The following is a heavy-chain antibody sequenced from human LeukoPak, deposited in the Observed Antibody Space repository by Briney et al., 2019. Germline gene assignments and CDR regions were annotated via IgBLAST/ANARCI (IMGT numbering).Heavy chain of an antibody. Sequence: WASVKVSCKASGYTFTGYYMHWVRQAPGQGLEWMGWINPNSGGTNYAQKFRGRVTMTRDTSISTAYMELSRLRSDDTAVYYCARDHEWLYYFDYWGQGTLVTVSS. V-gene: IGHV1-2*02. CDR1: GYTFTGYY. CDR2: INPNSGGT. J-gene: IGHJ4*02. D-gene: IGHD5-12*01. CDR3: ARDHEWLYYFDY.